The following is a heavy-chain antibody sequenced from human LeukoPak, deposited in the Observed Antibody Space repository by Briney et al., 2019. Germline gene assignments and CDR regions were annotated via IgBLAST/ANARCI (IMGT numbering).Heavy chain of an antibody. CDR1: GYSFSSFW. J-gene: IGHJ5*02. Sequence: GESLQISCQGSGYSFSSFWIGWVRQMPGKGLEWMGIIYPRDSDTRYSPSFQGQVTISADKSISTAYLQWSSLKASGTAMYYCARHESDGDYAWGQGTLVTVSS. D-gene: IGHD3-16*01. CDR2: IYPRDSDT. CDR3: ARHESDGDYA. V-gene: IGHV5-51*01.